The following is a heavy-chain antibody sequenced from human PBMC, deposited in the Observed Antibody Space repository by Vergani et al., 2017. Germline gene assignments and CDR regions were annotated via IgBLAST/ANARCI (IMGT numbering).Heavy chain of an antibody. V-gene: IGHV3-30*03. CDR3: ARDRDGRAVAGCIDY. CDR1: GFTFSSYG. D-gene: IGHD6-19*01. Sequence: QVQLVESGGGVVQPGRSLRLSCAASGFTFSSYGMHWVRQAPGKGLEWVAVISYDGSNKYYADSVKGRFTISRDNSKNTLYLQMNSLRAEDTAVYYCARDRDGRAVAGCIDYWGQGTLVTVSS. J-gene: IGHJ4*02. CDR2: ISYDGSNK.